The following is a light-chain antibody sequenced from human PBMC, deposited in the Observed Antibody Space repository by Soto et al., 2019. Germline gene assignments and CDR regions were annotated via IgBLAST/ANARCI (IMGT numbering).Light chain of an antibody. Sequence: QAVVTQPPSASGTPGQRVTISCSGSSSNIGSNTVNWYQQLPGTAPTLLIYTNDQRPSGVSDRFSGSKSGTSASLAISGLQSEDEADYYCAAWDGSLDGVLFGGGTKVTVL. J-gene: IGLJ2*01. V-gene: IGLV1-44*01. CDR1: SSNIGSNT. CDR3: AAWDGSLDGVL. CDR2: TND.